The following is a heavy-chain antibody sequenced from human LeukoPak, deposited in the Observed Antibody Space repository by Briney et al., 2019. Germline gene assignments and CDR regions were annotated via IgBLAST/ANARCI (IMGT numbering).Heavy chain of an antibody. CDR3: TRSYCSSTSCPSLYYYYGMDV. D-gene: IGHD2-2*01. Sequence: GGSLRLSCAASGFTFSGSAMHWVRQASGKGLEWVGRIRSKANSYATAYAASVKGRFTISRDDSKNTAYLQMNSLKTEDTAVYYCTRSYCSSTSCPSLYYYYGMDVWGQGTTVTVSS. CDR2: IRSKANSYAT. CDR1: GFTFSGSA. J-gene: IGHJ6*02. V-gene: IGHV3-73*01.